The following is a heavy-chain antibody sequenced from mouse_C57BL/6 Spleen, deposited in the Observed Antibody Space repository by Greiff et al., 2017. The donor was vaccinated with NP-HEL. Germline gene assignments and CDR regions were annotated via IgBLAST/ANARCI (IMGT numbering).Heavy chain of an antibody. CDR1: GYTFTDYN. Sequence: VQLQQSGPELVKPGASVKIPCKASGYTFTDYNMDWVKQSHGKSLEWIGDINPNNGGTIYNQKFKGKATLTVDKSSSTAYMELRSLTSEDTAVYYCARFLSNPYAMDYWGQGTSVTVSS. CDR2: INPNNGGT. V-gene: IGHV1-18*01. D-gene: IGHD2-5*01. CDR3: ARFLSNPYAMDY. J-gene: IGHJ4*01.